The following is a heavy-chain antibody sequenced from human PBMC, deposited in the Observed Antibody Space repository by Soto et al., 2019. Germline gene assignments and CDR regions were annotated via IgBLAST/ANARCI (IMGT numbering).Heavy chain of an antibody. V-gene: IGHV3-21*01. CDR3: ARDSSGCYAFDI. CDR2: ISSSSSYI. CDR1: GFTFSSYS. Sequence: EVQLVESGGGLVKPGGSLRLSCAASGFTFSSYSMNWVRQAPGKGLEWVSSISSSSSYIYYADSVKGRFTISRDNAKNSLYLQMNSLRAEDTAVYYCARDSSGCYAFDIWGQGTMVTVSS. J-gene: IGHJ3*02. D-gene: IGHD6-19*01.